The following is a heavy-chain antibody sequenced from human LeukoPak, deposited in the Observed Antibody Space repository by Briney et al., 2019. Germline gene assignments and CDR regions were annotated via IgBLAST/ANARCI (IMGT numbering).Heavy chain of an antibody. V-gene: IGHV3-66*01. Sequence: PGGSLRLSCAASGFTVSSNYMSWVRQAPGEGLEWVSVIYSGGSTYYADSVKGRFTISRDNSKNTLYLQMNSLRAEDTAVYYCARDGVGGPGGSGGSLTGILWGQGTLVTVSS. J-gene: IGHJ4*02. CDR2: IYSGGST. CDR3: ARDGVGGPGGSGGSLTGIL. D-gene: IGHD2-15*01. CDR1: GFTVSSNY.